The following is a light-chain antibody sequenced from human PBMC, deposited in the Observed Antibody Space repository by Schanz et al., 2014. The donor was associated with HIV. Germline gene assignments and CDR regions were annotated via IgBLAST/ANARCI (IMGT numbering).Light chain of an antibody. CDR2: CAS. V-gene: IGKV3-15*01. CDR1: QSIGSN. Sequence: EMVMTQSPATLSASPGERATLSCRASQSIGSNLPWYQQKPGQAPRLLIYCASTRAPSFPARFSGSGSGTEFTLTISSLQSEDFAVYYCQQYNTWPRTFGQGTKVELK. J-gene: IGKJ1*01. CDR3: QQYNTWPRT.